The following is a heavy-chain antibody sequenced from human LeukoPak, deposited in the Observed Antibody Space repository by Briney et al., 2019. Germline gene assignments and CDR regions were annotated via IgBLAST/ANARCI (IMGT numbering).Heavy chain of an antibody. J-gene: IGHJ4*02. D-gene: IGHD3-16*01. CDR3: ARYGGSNYVAY. Sequence: GGSLRLSCAASGFTFSGYCMSWVRQAPGKGLEWVANIKQDGSEKDYVDSVKGRFTISRDNAKNSLYLQMNSLRVEDTAVYYCARYGGSNYVAYWGQGTLVTVSS. CDR2: IKQDGSEK. V-gene: IGHV3-7*01. CDR1: GFTFSGYC.